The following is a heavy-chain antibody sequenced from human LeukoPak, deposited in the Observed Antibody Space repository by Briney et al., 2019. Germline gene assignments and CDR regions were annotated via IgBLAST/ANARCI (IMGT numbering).Heavy chain of an antibody. CDR1: GGSISRYY. J-gene: IGHJ4*02. V-gene: IGHV4-59*08. CDR3: ARHLGAEQTDFDY. CDR2: IYYSGST. D-gene: IGHD1-26*01. Sequence: SETLSLTCTVSGGSISRYYWGWIRQPPGKGLEWIGYIYYSGSTNYNPSLKSRVTISVDTSKNQFSLKLSSVTAADTAVYYCARHLGAEQTDFDYWGQGTLVTVSS.